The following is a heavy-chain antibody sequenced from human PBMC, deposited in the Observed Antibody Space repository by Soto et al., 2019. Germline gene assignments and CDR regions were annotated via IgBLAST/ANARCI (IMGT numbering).Heavy chain of an antibody. J-gene: IGHJ5*02. CDR1: GFTFSTYS. CDR2: LSASNNYI. D-gene: IGHD2-2*02. Sequence: PGGSLRLSCTASGFTFSTYSMNWVCQAAGKGLEWVSSLSASNNYIYHADSVKGRFTISRDNAKNSLYLQMNSLRAEDTAVYYCARDIPLLGAIWGFDPWGQGTLVTVSS. CDR3: ARDIPLLGAIWGFDP. V-gene: IGHV3-21*01.